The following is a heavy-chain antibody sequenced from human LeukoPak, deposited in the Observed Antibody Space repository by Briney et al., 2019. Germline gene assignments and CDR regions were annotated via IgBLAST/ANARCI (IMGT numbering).Heavy chain of an antibody. Sequence: PGGSLRLSCAASGFTFDDYAMHWVWQAPGKGLEWVSTVSGNGGITYYADSMKGRFTISRDNSKNTLFLQMNSLRGEDTAVYYCAKDPVYGSGQSHPSDYWGQGTLVTASS. CDR3: AKDPVYGSGQSHPSDY. J-gene: IGHJ4*02. D-gene: IGHD3-3*01. CDR1: GFTFDDYA. CDR2: VSGNGGIT. V-gene: IGHV3-23*01.